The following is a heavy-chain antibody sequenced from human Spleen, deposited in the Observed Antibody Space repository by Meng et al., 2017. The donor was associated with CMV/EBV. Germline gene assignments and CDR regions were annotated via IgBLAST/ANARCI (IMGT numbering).Heavy chain of an antibody. CDR1: GGSFSGYY. CDR2: INHSGST. V-gene: IGHV4-34*01. J-gene: IGHJ4*02. CDR3: AIYRYSGSYDYFDY. Sequence: HGQLQPLGEGMLKPSDTLSPPCDVYGGSFSGYYWSWIRLPPGKGLEWIGEINHSGSTNYNPSLKSRVTISVDTSKNQFSLKLSSVTDADTAVYYCAIYRYSGSYDYFDYWGQGTLVTVSS. D-gene: IGHD1-26*01.